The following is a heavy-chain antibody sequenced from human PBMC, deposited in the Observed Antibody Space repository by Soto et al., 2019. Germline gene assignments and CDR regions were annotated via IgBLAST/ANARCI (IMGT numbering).Heavy chain of an antibody. CDR1: GGTFSSYA. J-gene: IGHJ6*02. D-gene: IGHD2-2*01. CDR2: IIPISGTA. V-gene: IGHV1-69*01. CDR3: ARSQGSSTSLEIYYYYYYGMDV. Sequence: QVQLVQSGAEVKKPGSSVKVSCKASGGTFSSYAISWVRQAPGQALEWMGGIIPISGTANYAQKFQGRVTITEAESTRKAYMELSSLRSEDTAVYYCARSQGSSTSLEIYYYYYYGMDVWGQGTTVTVSS.